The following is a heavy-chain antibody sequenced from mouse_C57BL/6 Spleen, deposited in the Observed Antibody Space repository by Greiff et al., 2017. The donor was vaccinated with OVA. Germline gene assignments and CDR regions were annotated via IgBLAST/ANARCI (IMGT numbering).Heavy chain of an antibody. J-gene: IGHJ1*03. V-gene: IGHV1-82*01. CDR1: GYAITSSW. D-gene: IGHD3-1*01. Sequence: QVHVKQSGPELVKPGASVKISCKASGYAITSSWMNWVKQRPGKGLEWIGRIYPGDGDTNYNGKFKGKATLTADKSSSTAYMHLSSLTSEDSAVDICANSGSDYGYFDVWGTGTTVTVSS. CDR2: IYPGDGDT. CDR3: ANSGSDYGYFDV.